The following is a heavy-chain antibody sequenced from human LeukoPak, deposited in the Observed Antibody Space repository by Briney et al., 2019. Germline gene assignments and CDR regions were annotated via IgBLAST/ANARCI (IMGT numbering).Heavy chain of an antibody. D-gene: IGHD6-19*01. CDR3: ARGSSGWYSSNWFDP. CDR1: DGSISGYS. CDR2: IYYSGDT. V-gene: IGHV4-59*12. J-gene: IGHJ5*02. Sequence: PSETLSLTCTVSDGSISGYSWSWIRQPPGKGLEWIGYIYYSGDTNYNPSLKNRVTLSVDTSKNQFSLKLSSVTAADTAVYYCARGSSGWYSSNWFDPWGQGTLVTVSS.